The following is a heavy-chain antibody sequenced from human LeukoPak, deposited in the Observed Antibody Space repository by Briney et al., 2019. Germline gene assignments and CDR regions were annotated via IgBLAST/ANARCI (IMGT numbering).Heavy chain of an antibody. CDR2: IYYSGST. CDR3: ARYRVDTAMNFDY. CDR1: GGSISSSSSY. J-gene: IGHJ4*02. Sequence: SEALSLTCTVSGGSISSSSSYWGWIRQPPGTGLEWIGSIYYSGSTYYNPSLKSRVTISVDTSKNQFSLKLSSVTAADTAVYYCARYRVDTAMNFDYWGQGTLVTVSS. D-gene: IGHD5-18*01. V-gene: IGHV4-39*07.